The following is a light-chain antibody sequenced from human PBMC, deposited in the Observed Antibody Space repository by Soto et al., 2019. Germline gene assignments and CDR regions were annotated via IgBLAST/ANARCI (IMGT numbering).Light chain of an antibody. J-gene: IGKJ5*01. Sequence: EIVLTQSPGTLSLSPGERATLSCRASQSVSSSYLAWYQQKPGQAPRLLIYGASSRATGIPDRFSGGGSGTDFTLTISRLEPEDFAVYYCQQYGSSSETFGQGTRLEIK. CDR3: QQYGSSSET. CDR1: QSVSSSY. V-gene: IGKV3-20*01. CDR2: GAS.